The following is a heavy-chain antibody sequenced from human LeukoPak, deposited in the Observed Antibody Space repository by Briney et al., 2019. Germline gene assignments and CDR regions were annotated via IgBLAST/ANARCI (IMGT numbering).Heavy chain of an antibody. CDR3: ARDRWYYDSSGYYSAGNGFDY. CDR1: VLTSSSYE. D-gene: IGHD3-22*01. CDR2: ISIRGSTI. J-gene: IGHJ4*02. Sequence: GGSLSLSCAASVLTSSSYEMNSVRQAPGRGLEWVSYISIRGSTIYYADPVKGRFTIPKDNAKNSLYLQMNSLRDEDTAVYYCARDRWYYDSSGYYSAGNGFDYWGQGTLVTVPS. V-gene: IGHV3-48*03.